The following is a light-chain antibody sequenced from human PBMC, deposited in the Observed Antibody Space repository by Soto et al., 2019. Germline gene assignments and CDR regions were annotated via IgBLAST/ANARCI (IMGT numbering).Light chain of an antibody. Sequence: QSVLAQPTSMAAAPGQKVTISCSGSSSNIGNNYVSWYQQLPGTVPKLLIYENNKRPSGIPDRFSGSKSGTSATLGITGLQTGDEADYYCGTWDSSLSASYVFGTGTKVTVL. CDR1: SSNIGNNY. CDR3: GTWDSSLSASYV. CDR2: ENN. V-gene: IGLV1-51*02. J-gene: IGLJ1*01.